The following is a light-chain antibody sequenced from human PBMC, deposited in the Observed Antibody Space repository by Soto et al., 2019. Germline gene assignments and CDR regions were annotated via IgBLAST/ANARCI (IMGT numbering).Light chain of an antibody. CDR3: QQSYSTPLT. CDR1: QSINSW. V-gene: IGKV1-5*03. Sequence: IKMSHCPSILSASKGDRVTSTCRASQSINSWWAWCQQKPGKAAKVLIYTASSLESGVPSRFSGSGSGTDFTLTISSLQPEDFATYYCQQSYSTPLTFGGGSKVDVK. CDR2: TAS. J-gene: IGKJ4*01.